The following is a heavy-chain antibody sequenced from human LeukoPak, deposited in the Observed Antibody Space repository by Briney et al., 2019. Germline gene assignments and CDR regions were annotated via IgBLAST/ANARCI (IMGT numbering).Heavy chain of an antibody. V-gene: IGHV3-11*04. CDR3: ARAITMVRTFDY. D-gene: IGHD3-10*01. J-gene: IGHJ4*02. CDR1: GFTFSDYY. Sequence: GSLRLSCSASGFTFSDYYMSWIRQAPGKGLEWISYISSSGSAIYYADSVKGRFTISGDNAKKSLYLQMNSLRAEDTAVYYCARAITMVRTFDYWGQGTLVTVSS. CDR2: ISSSGSAI.